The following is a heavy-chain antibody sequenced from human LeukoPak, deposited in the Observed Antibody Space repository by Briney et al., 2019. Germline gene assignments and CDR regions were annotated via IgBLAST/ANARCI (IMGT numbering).Heavy chain of an antibody. CDR1: RFTFSTYW. CDR2: IKQDGSEK. Sequence: GGSLRPSCAASRFTFSTYWMSWVRQAPGKGLEWVANIKQDGSEKYYVDSVKGRFTISRDNAKNSLYLQMNSLRAEDTPMYYCARDSAGNDYWGEGTLVTVSS. CDR3: ARDSAGNDY. J-gene: IGHJ4*02. D-gene: IGHD6-13*01. V-gene: IGHV3-7*01.